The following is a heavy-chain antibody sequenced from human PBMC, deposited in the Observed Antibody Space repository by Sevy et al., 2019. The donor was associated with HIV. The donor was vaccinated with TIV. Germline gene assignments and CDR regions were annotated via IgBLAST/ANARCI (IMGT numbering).Heavy chain of an antibody. CDR2: ISSSGNSI. Sequence: GGSLRLSCAASGFTFSDYYMSWVRQAPGKGLEWVSYISSSGNSIYYADSVKGRFTVSRDNAKNSLYLQMNSLRGEDTVVYYCARAGRDWDIDYWGQGTLVTVSS. D-gene: IGHD3-9*01. CDR1: GFTFSDYY. CDR3: ARAGRDWDIDY. V-gene: IGHV3-11*01. J-gene: IGHJ4*02.